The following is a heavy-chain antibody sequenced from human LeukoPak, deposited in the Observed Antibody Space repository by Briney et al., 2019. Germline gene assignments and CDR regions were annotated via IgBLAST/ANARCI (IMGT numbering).Heavy chain of an antibody. CDR1: GYTFTSYY. J-gene: IGHJ5*02. CDR3: ARGHSSYNWFDP. CDR2: INPNSGGT. Sequence: ASVKVSCKASGYTFTSYYMHWVRQAPGQGLEWMGWINPNSGGTNYAQKFQGRVTMTRDTSISTAYMELSRLRSDDTAVYYRARGHSSYNWFDPWGQGTLVTVSS. V-gene: IGHV1-2*02. D-gene: IGHD6-19*01.